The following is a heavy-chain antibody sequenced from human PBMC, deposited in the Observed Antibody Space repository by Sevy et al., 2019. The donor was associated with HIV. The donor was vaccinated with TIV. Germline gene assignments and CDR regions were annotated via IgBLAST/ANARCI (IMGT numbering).Heavy chain of an antibody. CDR1: GFSFSRSP. CDR2: MSYNGNKK. V-gene: IGHV3-30*04. Sequence: GGSLRLSCAASGFSFSRSPMHWVRQAPGKGLEWVAVMSYNGNKKYNGDSVKGRFTISRDDSKNTLFLQMNSLGVDDTAVYYCAREFVLIGGAIVGYGMDVWGQGTTVTVSS. D-gene: IGHD3-16*02. CDR3: AREFVLIGGAIVGYGMDV. J-gene: IGHJ6*02.